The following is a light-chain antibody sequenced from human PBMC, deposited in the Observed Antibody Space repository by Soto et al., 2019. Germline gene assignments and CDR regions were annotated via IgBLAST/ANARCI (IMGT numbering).Light chain of an antibody. CDR1: RDDVGSYNS. CDR3: CSFADSSTLI. V-gene: IGLV2-11*01. CDR2: DVS. Sequence: QCALTQPRSVSGSPGQSVTISCTGPRDDVGSYNSVSWYQQYPGKAPKLMIYDVSKRPSGVPDRFSGSKSGKTASLTISGLQAEDEAEYYCCSFADSSTLIFGGGTKLTVL. J-gene: IGLJ2*01.